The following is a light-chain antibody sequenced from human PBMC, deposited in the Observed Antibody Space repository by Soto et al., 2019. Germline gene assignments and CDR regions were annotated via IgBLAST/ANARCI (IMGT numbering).Light chain of an antibody. CDR1: QSVSSN. J-gene: IGKJ4*01. CDR2: GAS. CDR3: QQYNSWPLT. Sequence: PGARATLSCRASQSVSSNLAWYQQKPGQAPRLLIYGASTRATGIPARFSGSGSGTEFTLTISSLQSEDFAVYYCQQYNSWPLTFGGGTKVDIK. V-gene: IGKV3-15*01.